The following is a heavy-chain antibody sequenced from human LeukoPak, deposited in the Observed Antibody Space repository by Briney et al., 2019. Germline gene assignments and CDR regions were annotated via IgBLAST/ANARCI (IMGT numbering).Heavy chain of an antibody. J-gene: IGHJ4*02. CDR3: AREVTRDGGNPGGVDY. D-gene: IGHD4-23*01. Sequence: SETLSLTCTVSGFSISSSSYYWGWIGQPPGKGREWIGSIYYSGSTYYSPSLKSRVTISVDTSKNQFSLKLSSVTAADTAVYYCAREVTRDGGNPGGVDYWGQGTLVTVSS. CDR2: IYYSGST. V-gene: IGHV4-39*07. CDR1: GFSISSSSYY.